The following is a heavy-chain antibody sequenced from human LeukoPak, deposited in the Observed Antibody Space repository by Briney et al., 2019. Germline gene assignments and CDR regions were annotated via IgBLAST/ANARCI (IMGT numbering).Heavy chain of an antibody. Sequence: GGSLRLSCAASEFSVGSNYMTWVRQAPGKGLEWVSAISGSGGSTYYADSVKGRFTISRDNSKNTLYLQMNSLRAEDTAVYYCAKDFGRATIWNYWGQGTLVTVSS. D-gene: IGHD5-12*01. J-gene: IGHJ4*02. CDR2: ISGSGGST. CDR3: AKDFGRATIWNY. CDR1: EFSVGSNY. V-gene: IGHV3-23*01.